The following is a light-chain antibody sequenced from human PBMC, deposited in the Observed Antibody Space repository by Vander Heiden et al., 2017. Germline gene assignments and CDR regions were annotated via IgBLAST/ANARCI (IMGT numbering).Light chain of an antibody. CDR1: QGISSA. CDR2: DAS. V-gene: IGKV1D-13*01. J-gene: IGKJ5*01. Sequence: AIQLTQSPSSLSASVGDRVTITCRASQGISSALAWYQQKPGKAPKLLIYDASSLESGVPSRFSGSASGTHFTLTISILHPEDVASYYCQQVNDYLITFGPGTRLEIK. CDR3: QQVNDYLIT.